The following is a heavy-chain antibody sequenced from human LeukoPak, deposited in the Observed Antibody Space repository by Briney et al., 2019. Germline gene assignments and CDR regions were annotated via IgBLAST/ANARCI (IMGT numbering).Heavy chain of an antibody. CDR3: ARGTTVTTRWFDP. V-gene: IGHV3-64*01. D-gene: IGHD4-17*01. CDR2: ISSNGGST. Sequence: VQPGGALRLSCGAPWFTFSCYSMHWVRQAPGEGLEYVSAISSNGGSTYYANSVKGRFTISRDNSKNTLYLQMGSLRAEDMAVYYCARGTTVTTRWFDPWGQGTLVTVSS. CDR1: WFTFSCYS. J-gene: IGHJ5*02.